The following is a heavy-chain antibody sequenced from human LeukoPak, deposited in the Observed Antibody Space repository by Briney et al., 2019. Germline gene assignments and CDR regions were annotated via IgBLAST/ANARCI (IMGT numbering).Heavy chain of an antibody. CDR3: AREVYSSGWYFYGMDV. J-gene: IGHJ6*02. D-gene: IGHD6-19*01. Sequence: PSETLSLTCTVSGGSISSYYWSWIRQPPGKGLEGIGYIYYSGSTNYNPSLKSRVTISVDTSKNQFSLKLSSVTAADTAVYYCAREVYSSGWYFYGMDVWGQGTTVTVSS. CDR2: IYYSGST. V-gene: IGHV4-59*01. CDR1: GGSISSYY.